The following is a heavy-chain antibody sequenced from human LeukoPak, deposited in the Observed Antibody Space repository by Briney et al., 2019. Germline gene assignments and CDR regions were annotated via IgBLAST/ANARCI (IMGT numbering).Heavy chain of an antibody. Sequence: ASVKVSCKASGYTFTSYGISWVRQAPGQGLEWMGWISAYNGNTNYAQKLQGRVTMTRDMSTSTVYMELSSLRSEDTAVYYCARARPLRHYYYYMDVWGKGTTVTVSS. J-gene: IGHJ6*03. V-gene: IGHV1-18*01. CDR2: ISAYNGNT. CDR3: ARARPLRHYYYYMDV. CDR1: GYTFTSYG. D-gene: IGHD3-16*01.